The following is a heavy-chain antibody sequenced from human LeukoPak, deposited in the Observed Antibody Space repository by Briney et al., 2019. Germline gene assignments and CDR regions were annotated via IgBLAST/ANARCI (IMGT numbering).Heavy chain of an antibody. J-gene: IGHJ4*02. V-gene: IGHV3-30*18. CDR3: AKESSGWYGGYFDY. D-gene: IGHD6-19*01. CDR1: GFTFSSYG. CDR2: ISYDGSNK. Sequence: GGSLRLSCAASGFTFSSYGMHWVRQAPGKGLEWVAVISYDGSNKYYADSVKVRFTISRDNSKNTLYLQMNSLRAEDTAVYYCAKESSGWYGGYFDYWGQGTLVTVSS.